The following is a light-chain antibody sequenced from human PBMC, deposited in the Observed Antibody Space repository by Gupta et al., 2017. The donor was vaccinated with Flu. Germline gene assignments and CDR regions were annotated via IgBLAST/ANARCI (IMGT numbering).Light chain of an antibody. J-gene: IGLJ1*01. V-gene: IGLV3-1*01. Sequence: CSGDKLANKYTCWYQQKPGQSPVLIIYEDEKRPSGIPERFAGSNTGNTATLTISGTQAMDEADYYCQAWDSSAGVFGAGTKVTV. CDR2: EDE. CDR3: QAWDSSAGV. CDR1: KLANKY.